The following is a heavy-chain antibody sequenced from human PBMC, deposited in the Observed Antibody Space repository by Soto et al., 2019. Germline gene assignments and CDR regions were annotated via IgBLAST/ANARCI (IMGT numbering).Heavy chain of an antibody. D-gene: IGHD2-15*01. CDR2: ISAYNGNT. Sequence: ASVKVSCKASGYTFTSYGISWVRQAPEQGLEWMGWISAYNGNTNYAQKLQGRVTMTTDTSTSTAYMELRSLRSDDTAVYYCARDYGWSYCSGGSCYSSYWGQGTLVTSPQ. CDR1: GYTFTSYG. CDR3: ARDYGWSYCSGGSCYSSY. V-gene: IGHV1-18*01. J-gene: IGHJ4*02.